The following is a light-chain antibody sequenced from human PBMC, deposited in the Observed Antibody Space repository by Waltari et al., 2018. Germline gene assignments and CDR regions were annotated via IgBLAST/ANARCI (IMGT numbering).Light chain of an antibody. V-gene: IGLV2-14*03. J-gene: IGLJ1*01. CDR1: NSDIGGYNY. Sequence: QSALTQPASVPGPPGQSITISCTGTNSDIGGYNYVSWYQYHPGKAPKLMIYDVTNRPAGVSNRFSGSKSGSTASLTISGLQAEDEADYYCSSYTSSSTLFVFGTGTKVTVL. CDR2: DVT. CDR3: SSYTSSSTLFV.